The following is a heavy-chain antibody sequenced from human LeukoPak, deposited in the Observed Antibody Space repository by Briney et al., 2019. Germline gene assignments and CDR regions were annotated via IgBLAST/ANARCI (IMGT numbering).Heavy chain of an antibody. CDR2: IWYDGSNK. Sequence: GGSLRLSCAASGFTFSSYGMHWVRQAPGKGLEWVAVIWYDGSNKYYADSVKGRFTISRDNSKNTLYLQMNSLRAEDTAVYYCTTLYSSSHDYWGQGALVTVSS. V-gene: IGHV3-33*01. D-gene: IGHD6-13*01. CDR1: GFTFSSYG. CDR3: TTLYSSSHDY. J-gene: IGHJ4*02.